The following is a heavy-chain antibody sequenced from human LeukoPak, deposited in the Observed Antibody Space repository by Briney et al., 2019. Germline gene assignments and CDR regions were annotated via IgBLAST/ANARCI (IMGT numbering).Heavy chain of an antibody. Sequence: SETLSLTCTVSGASLSDSGRNWGWVRQPPGKGPEWIASIYYSVSTDFSPSLDRRLTMAVDTSKNQFSLKLSSLTPTDTAVYYCLSGHDNAFDLWGQGTLVTVSP. CDR1: GASLSDSGRN. D-gene: IGHD3-9*01. J-gene: IGHJ5*02. CDR3: LSGHDNAFDL. V-gene: IGHV4-39*01. CDR2: IYYSVST.